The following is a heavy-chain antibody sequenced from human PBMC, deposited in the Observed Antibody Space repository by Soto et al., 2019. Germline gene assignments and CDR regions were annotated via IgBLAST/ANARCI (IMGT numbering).Heavy chain of an antibody. CDR1: GGSISSYY. J-gene: IGHJ5*02. V-gene: IGHV4-59*01. D-gene: IGHD3-22*01. CDR3: AREITMIVGHHNWFDP. Sequence: SETLSLTCTVSGGSISSYYWSWIRQPPGKGLEWIGYIYYSGSTNYNPSLKSRVTISVDTSKNQFSLKLSSVTAADTAVYYCAREITMIVGHHNWFDPWGQGTLVTVSS. CDR2: IYYSGST.